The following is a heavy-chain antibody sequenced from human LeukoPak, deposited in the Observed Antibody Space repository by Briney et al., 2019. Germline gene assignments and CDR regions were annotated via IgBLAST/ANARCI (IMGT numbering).Heavy chain of an antibody. Sequence: PGGSLRLSCAASGFTFSSYAMSWVRQAPGKGLEWVSAISGSGGSTYYADSVKGRFTISRDNSKNTLYLQMNSLRAEDTAVYYCARAAVLLWFGEIHNWFDPWGQGTLVTVSS. CDR3: ARAAVLLWFGEIHNWFDP. V-gene: IGHV3-23*01. CDR1: GFTFSSYA. CDR2: ISGSGGST. J-gene: IGHJ5*02. D-gene: IGHD3-10*01.